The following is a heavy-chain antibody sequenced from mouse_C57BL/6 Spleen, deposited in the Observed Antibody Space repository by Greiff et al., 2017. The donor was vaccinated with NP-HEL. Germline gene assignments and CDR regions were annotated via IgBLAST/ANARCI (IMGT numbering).Heavy chain of an antibody. CDR3: AMGHWGPWFAY. V-gene: IGHV1-74*01. J-gene: IGHJ3*01. D-gene: IGHD4-1*01. CDR1: GYTFTSYW. Sequence: QVQLKQPGAELVKPGASVKVSCKASGYTFTSYWMHWVKQRPGQGLEWIGRIHPSDSDTNYNQKFKGKATLTVDKSSSTAYMQLSSLTSEDSAVYYCAMGHWGPWFAYWGQGTLVTVSA. CDR2: IHPSDSDT.